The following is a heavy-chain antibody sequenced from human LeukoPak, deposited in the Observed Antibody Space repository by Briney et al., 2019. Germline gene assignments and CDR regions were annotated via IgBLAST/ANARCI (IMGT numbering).Heavy chain of an antibody. CDR1: GGSISSGGYY. J-gene: IGHJ4*02. CDR2: IYHSGST. D-gene: IGHD2-21*02. Sequence: SETLSLTCTVSGGSISSGGYYWSWIRQHPGKGLEWIGYIYHSGSTYYNPSLKSRVTISVDTSKNQFSLKLSSVTAADTAVYYCARAVVTAIMGWYYFDYWGQGTLVTVSS. CDR3: ARAVVTAIMGWYYFDY. V-gene: IGHV4-31*03.